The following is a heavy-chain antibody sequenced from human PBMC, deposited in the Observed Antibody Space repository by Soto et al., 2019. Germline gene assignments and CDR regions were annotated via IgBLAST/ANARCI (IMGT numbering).Heavy chain of an antibody. D-gene: IGHD2-8*01. CDR2: INAYNGYT. CDR1: GYYFISYG. Sequence: ASVKVSCNAAGYYFISYGMNCGGQEPGKGLEWMGWINAYNGYTNYAQKLQGRVTLTADTSTSTGYMELRSLRSDDTAVYFCARDDCTNGVCYIGYWGQGTLVTVSS. CDR3: ARDDCTNGVCYIGY. J-gene: IGHJ4*02. V-gene: IGHV1-18*04.